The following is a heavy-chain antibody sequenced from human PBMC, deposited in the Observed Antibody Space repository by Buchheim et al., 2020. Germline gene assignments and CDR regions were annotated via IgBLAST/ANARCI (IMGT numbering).Heavy chain of an antibody. CDR1: SGSIGSGNW. J-gene: IGHJ4*02. V-gene: IGHV4-4*02. CDR3: ARHKGRVLPAAIAY. D-gene: IGHD2-2*01. CDR2: IYHSGST. Sequence: QVQLQESGPGLVKPSGTLSLTCAVSSGSIGSGNWWSWVRQPPGKGLEWIGEIYHSGSTNFNASLKSRVSMSLDTSKNQFSLKLSSVTVADTAVYYCARHKGRVLPAAIAYWGRGTL.